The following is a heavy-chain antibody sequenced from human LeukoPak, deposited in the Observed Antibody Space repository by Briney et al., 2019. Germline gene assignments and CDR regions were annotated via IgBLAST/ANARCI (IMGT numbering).Heavy chain of an antibody. V-gene: IGHV1-69*01. CDR2: IIPMFGTA. J-gene: IGHJ6*03. CDR3: ARSYSREQYHYYYYIDV. D-gene: IGHD6-13*01. Sequence: SVKVSCKASGGTFSSYAISWVRQAPGQGLEWMGGIIPMFGTANYAQKFQGRVTITADESTSTAYMELSSLRSEDTAVYYCARSYSREQYHYYYYIDVWGKGTTVTVSS. CDR1: GGTFSSYA.